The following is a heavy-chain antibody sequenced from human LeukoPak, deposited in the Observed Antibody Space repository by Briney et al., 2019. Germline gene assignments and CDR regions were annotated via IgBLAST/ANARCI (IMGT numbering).Heavy chain of an antibody. CDR3: ARDRWPYSRIGVDSFDY. D-gene: IGHD6-13*01. Sequence: SSVKVSCKASGGTFSSYAISWVRQAPGQGLEWMGRIIPIFGTANYAQKFQGRVTITTDESTSTAYMELSSLRSEDTAVYYCARDRWPYSRIGVDSFDYWGQGTLVTVSS. CDR2: IIPIFGTA. CDR1: GGTFSSYA. V-gene: IGHV1-69*05. J-gene: IGHJ4*02.